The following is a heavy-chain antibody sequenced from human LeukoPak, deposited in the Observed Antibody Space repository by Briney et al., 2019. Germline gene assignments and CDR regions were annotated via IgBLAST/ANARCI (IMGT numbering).Heavy chain of an antibody. Sequence: SETLSLTCTVSGGSISSYYWSWIRQPPGKGLVWIGYIYYSGSTNYNPSLKSRVTISVDTSKNQFSLKLSSVTAADTAVYYCAKSAGGYYYYYMDVWGKGTTVTVSS. CDR3: AKSAGGYYYYYMDV. CDR2: IYYSGST. V-gene: IGHV4-59*01. CDR1: GGSISSYY. J-gene: IGHJ6*03. D-gene: IGHD3-10*01.